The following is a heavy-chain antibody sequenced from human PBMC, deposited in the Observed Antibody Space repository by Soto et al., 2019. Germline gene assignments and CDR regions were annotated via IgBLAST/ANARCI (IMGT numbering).Heavy chain of an antibody. J-gene: IGHJ6*02. V-gene: IGHV5-10-1*01. D-gene: IGHD2-2*01. CDR2: NDPSDSYT. CDR1: GYSFTSYW. Sequence: GESLKISCKGSGYSFTSYWISWVRQMPGKGLEWMGRNDPSDSYTNYSPSFQGHVTISADKSISTAYLQWSSLKASDTAMYYCSRLDCSSTSCYHYGTDVWGQGTTVTVSS. CDR3: SRLDCSSTSCYHYGTDV.